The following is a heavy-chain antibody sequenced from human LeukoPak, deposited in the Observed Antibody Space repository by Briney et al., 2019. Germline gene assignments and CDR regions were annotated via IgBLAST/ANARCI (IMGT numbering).Heavy chain of an antibody. J-gene: IGHJ6*02. Sequence: SETLSLTCTVSGGSISSYYWSWIRQPPGKGLEWIGYIYYSGSTNYNPSLKSRVTISVDMSKNQFSLKLSSVTAADTAVYYCARDKVLLWFGPADYYYYGVDVWGQGTTVTVSS. CDR2: IYYSGST. D-gene: IGHD3-10*01. CDR3: ARDKVLLWFGPADYYYYGVDV. V-gene: IGHV4-59*12. CDR1: GGSISSYY.